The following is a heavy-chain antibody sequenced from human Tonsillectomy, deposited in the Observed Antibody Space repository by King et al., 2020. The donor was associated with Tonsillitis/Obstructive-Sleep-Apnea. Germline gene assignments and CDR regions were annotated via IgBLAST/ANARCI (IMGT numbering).Heavy chain of an antibody. V-gene: IGHV3-49*05. J-gene: IGHJ6*03. D-gene: IGHD1-7*01. CDR2: IRSKAYGGTT. CDR1: GFTFGDYA. Sequence: QLVQSGGGLVKPGRSLRLSCTASGFTFGDYAMSWFRQAPGKGLEWVGFIRSKAYGGTTEYAASVKGRFTISRDDSKSIAYLQMNSLKTADTAVYYCTRDPTGTTEYYYYYMDVWGKGTTVTVSS. CDR3: TRDPTGTTEYYYYYMDV.